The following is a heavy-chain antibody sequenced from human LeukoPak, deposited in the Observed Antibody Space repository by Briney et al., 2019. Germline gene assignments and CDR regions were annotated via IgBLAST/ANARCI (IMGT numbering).Heavy chain of an antibody. Sequence: ASVKVSCKASGYTFTSYDINWVRQATGQGLEWMGWMNPNSGNTGYAQKFQGRVTMTRNTSISTAYMELSSLRSEDTAVYYCAEIPVQRRFGELLHWGQGTLVTVSS. CDR3: AEIPVQRRFGELLH. D-gene: IGHD3-10*01. CDR2: MNPNSGNT. CDR1: GYTFTSYD. V-gene: IGHV1-8*01. J-gene: IGHJ4*02.